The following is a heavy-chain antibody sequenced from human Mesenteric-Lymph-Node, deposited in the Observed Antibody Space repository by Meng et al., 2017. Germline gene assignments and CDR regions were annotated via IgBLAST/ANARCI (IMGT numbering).Heavy chain of an antibody. Sequence: GESLKISCAASGFTFSSYAMSWVRQAPGKGLEWVSAICGNGVSTYNTDSVKGRFTISRDNAKNTLYLQMNSLRAEDTAVYYCAREKDYYDSSGYYSEYFQHWGQGTLVTVSS. D-gene: IGHD3-22*01. CDR2: ICGNGVST. V-gene: IGHV3-23*01. J-gene: IGHJ1*01. CDR1: GFTFSSYA. CDR3: AREKDYYDSSGYYSEYFQH.